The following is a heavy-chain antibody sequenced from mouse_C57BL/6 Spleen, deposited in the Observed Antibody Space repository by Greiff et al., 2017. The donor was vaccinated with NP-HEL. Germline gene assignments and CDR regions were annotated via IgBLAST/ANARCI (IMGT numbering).Heavy chain of an antibody. CDR1: GYTFTTYP. J-gene: IGHJ1*03. CDR2: FHPYNDDT. V-gene: IGHV1-47*01. Sequence: QVQLQPSGAELVKPGASVKMSCQASGYTFTTYPIEWMKQNHGKSLEWIGNFHPYNDDTKYNEKFKGKATLTVEKSSSTVYLELSRSTSDDSAVYYCAIYDGYYGFDVWGTGTTVTVSS. D-gene: IGHD2-3*01. CDR3: AIYDGYYGFDV.